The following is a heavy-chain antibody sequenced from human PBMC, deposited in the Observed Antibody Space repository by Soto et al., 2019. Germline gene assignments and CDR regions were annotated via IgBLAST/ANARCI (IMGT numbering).Heavy chain of an antibody. Sequence: GGSLRLSCAASGFTFSSYDMHWVRQATGKGLEWVSAIGTAGDTYYPGSVKGRFTISRENAKNSSYLQMNSLRAGDTAVYYCARGSLMGDTVAGPFDYWGQGTLVTVSS. CDR2: IGTAGDT. CDR1: GFTFSSYD. J-gene: IGHJ4*02. V-gene: IGHV3-13*01. CDR3: ARGSLMGDTVAGPFDY. D-gene: IGHD6-19*01.